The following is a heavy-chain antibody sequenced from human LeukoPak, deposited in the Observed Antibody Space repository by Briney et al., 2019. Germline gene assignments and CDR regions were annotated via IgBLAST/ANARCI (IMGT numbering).Heavy chain of an antibody. J-gene: IGHJ4*02. D-gene: IGHD4-17*01. CDR1: GYTFTSYG. Sequence: ALVKVSCKASGYTFTSYGISWVRQAPGQGLEWMGWISAYNGNTNYAQKLQGRVTMTTDTSTSTAYMELRSLRSDDTAVYYCASHDYGDFAFEYWGQGTLVTVSS. CDR2: ISAYNGNT. V-gene: IGHV1-18*01. CDR3: ASHDYGDFAFEY.